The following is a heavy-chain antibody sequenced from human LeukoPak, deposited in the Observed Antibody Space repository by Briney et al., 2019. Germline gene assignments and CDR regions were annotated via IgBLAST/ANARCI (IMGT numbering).Heavy chain of an antibody. J-gene: IGHJ3*02. D-gene: IGHD6-19*01. V-gene: IGHV4-39*01. CDR2: IYYSGST. CDR3: ARPKYSSGRGAFDI. Sequence: SETLSLTCTVSGGSISSSSYYWGWIRQPPGKGLEWIGSIYYSGSTYYNPSLKSRVTISVDTSKNQFSLKLRSVTAADTAVYYCARPKYSSGRGAFDIWGQGTMVTVSS. CDR1: GGSISSSSYY.